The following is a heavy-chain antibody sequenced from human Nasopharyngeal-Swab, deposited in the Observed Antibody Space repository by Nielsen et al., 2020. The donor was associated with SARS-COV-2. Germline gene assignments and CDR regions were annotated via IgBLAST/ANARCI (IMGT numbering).Heavy chain of an antibody. CDR1: GGSISSGSYF. J-gene: IGHJ4*02. V-gene: IGHV4-61*02. D-gene: IGHD6-13*01. Sequence: SETLSLTCSVSGGSISSGSYFWSWIRQPAGKGLEWIGRIYTSGSAGYTPPLKSRVTISVDTSKNQSSLKLSSVTAADTAVYYCARGVLAAGPYYFDHWGQGTLVTVSS. CDR3: ARGVLAAGPYYFDH. CDR2: IYTSGSA.